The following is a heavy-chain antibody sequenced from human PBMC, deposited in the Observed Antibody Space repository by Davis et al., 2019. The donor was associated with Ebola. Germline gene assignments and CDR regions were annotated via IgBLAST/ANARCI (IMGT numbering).Heavy chain of an antibody. V-gene: IGHV4-59*01. CDR1: GGSISSYY. J-gene: IGHJ4*02. CDR3: ARYFYGSGSFYFDY. Sequence: MPSETLSLTCTVSGGSISSYYWSWIRQPPGKGLEWIGYSSYSGSTYYNPSVKSRVTISLDASKTQFSLKLSSVTAADTAVYYCARYFYGSGSFYFDYWGQGTLVTVSS. D-gene: IGHD3-10*01. CDR2: SSYSGST.